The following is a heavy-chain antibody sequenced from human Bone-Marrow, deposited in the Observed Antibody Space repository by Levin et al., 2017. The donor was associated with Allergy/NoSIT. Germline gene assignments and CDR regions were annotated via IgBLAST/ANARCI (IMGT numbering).Heavy chain of an antibody. CDR3: ARHKDYGGNGYYYYGMDV. Sequence: GGSLRLSCAASGFTFTDYAIHWIRQAPGRGLEWVSGASWNSGTIGYADSVKGRFTISRDNAKNSLYLQMNSLRTEDTALYFCARHKDYGGNGYYYYGMDVWGQGTTVTVSS. CDR1: GFTFTDYA. J-gene: IGHJ6*02. D-gene: IGHD4-23*01. CDR2: ASWNSGTI. V-gene: IGHV3-9*01.